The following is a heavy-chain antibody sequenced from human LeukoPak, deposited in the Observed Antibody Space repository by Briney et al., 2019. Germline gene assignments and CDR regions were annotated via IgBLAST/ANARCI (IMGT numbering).Heavy chain of an antibody. Sequence: ASVKVSCKASGGTFSSYAISWVRQAPGQGLEWMGRMIPILGIANYAQKFQGRVTITADKSTSTAYMELSSLRSEDTAVYYCARVRFIAVAVGYYYYGLDVWGQGTTVTVSS. D-gene: IGHD6-19*01. CDR1: GGTFSSYA. CDR2: MIPILGIA. CDR3: ARVRFIAVAVGYYYYGLDV. V-gene: IGHV1-69*04. J-gene: IGHJ6*02.